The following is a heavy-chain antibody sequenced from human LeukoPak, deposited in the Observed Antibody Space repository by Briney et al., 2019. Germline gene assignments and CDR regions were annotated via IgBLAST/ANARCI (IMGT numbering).Heavy chain of an antibody. V-gene: IGHV1-2*02. CDR1: GYTFTDYY. CDR2: INPNSGGT. Sequence: ASVKVSCKASGYTFTDYYMHWVRQAPGQGLEWMAWINPNSGGTIYAQNFQDRVTVTRDTSINTAYMDLSRLASDDTAVYYRARDRSLGFTNSPNFYYFDYWGQGTLVTVSS. CDR3: ARDRSLGFTNSPNFYYFDY. J-gene: IGHJ4*02. D-gene: IGHD1-7*01.